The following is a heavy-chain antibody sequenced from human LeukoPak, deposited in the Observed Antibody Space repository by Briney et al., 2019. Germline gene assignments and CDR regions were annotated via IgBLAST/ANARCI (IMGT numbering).Heavy chain of an antibody. Sequence: SETLSLTCTVSGGSISSSSYYWGWIRQPPGKGLEWIGSIYYSGSTYYNPSLKSRVTISVDTSKNQFSLKLSPVTAADTAVYYCAGGVAVAVPDYWGQGTLVTVSS. CDR2: IYYSGST. V-gene: IGHV4-39*01. J-gene: IGHJ4*02. D-gene: IGHD6-19*01. CDR1: GGSISSSSYY. CDR3: AGGVAVAVPDY.